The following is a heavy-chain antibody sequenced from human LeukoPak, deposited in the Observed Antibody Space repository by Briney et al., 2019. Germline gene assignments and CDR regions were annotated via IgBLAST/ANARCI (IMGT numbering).Heavy chain of an antibody. D-gene: IGHD6-13*01. CDR3: ARYSSSWYGREYYYYYYMDV. CDR1: GGSIISYY. CDR2: IYYSVGT. Sequence: PSETLSLTCTVSGGSIISYYWSSIRQPPGKGLECIWYIYYSVGTNYTPSPQSRVTISVEASKKQFSLTLRSMTAAHTTGYYCARYSSSWYGREYYYYYYMDVWGKGTTVTVSS. J-gene: IGHJ6*03. V-gene: IGHV4-59*08.